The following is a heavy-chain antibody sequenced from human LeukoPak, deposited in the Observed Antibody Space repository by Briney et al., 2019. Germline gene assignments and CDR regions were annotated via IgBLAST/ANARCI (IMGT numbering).Heavy chain of an antibody. V-gene: IGHV4-39*07. Sequence: SETLSLTCTVSGASISTNNYYWSWIRQPPGKGLEWIGEINHSGSTNYNPSLKSRVTISVDTSKNQFSLKLSSVTAADTAVYYCARLVPAAYYYYYYYMDVWGKGTTVTISS. J-gene: IGHJ6*03. CDR3: ARLVPAAYYYYYYYMDV. D-gene: IGHD2-2*01. CDR1: GASISTNNYY. CDR2: INHSGST.